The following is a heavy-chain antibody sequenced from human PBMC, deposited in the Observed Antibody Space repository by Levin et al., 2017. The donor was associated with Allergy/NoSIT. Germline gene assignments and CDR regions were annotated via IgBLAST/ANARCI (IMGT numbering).Heavy chain of an antibody. CDR3: AKGVVTTPTE. Sequence: PGGSLRLSCAASGFTFSSYAMSWVRQAPGKGLEWVSAMSAGGGSTYYADSVKGRFTISRDNSKNTLYLQMNSLRAEDTAVFYCAKGVVTTPTEWGQGTLVTVSS. CDR1: GFTFSSYA. V-gene: IGHV3-23*01. J-gene: IGHJ4*02. CDR2: MSAGGGST. D-gene: IGHD2-2*01.